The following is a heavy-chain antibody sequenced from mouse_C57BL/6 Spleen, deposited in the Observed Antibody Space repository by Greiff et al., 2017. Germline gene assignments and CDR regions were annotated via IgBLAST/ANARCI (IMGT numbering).Heavy chain of an antibody. Sequence: EVKVEESGGGLVKPGGSLKLSCAASGFTISDYGMHWVRQAPEKGLEWVAYISSGSSTIYYADTVKGRFTITRANAKNTLFLQLNSLRSEDTAMYYCTRQKTGRGDFDYWGQGTTLTASS. J-gene: IGHJ2*01. CDR1: GFTISDYG. V-gene: IGHV5-17*01. CDR2: ISSGSSTI. CDR3: TRQKTGRGDFDY.